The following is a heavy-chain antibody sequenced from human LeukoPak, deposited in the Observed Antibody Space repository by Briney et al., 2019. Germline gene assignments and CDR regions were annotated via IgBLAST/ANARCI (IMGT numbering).Heavy chain of an antibody. D-gene: IGHD1-26*01. CDR2: IYYSGTT. J-gene: IGHJ4*02. CDR3: ARVKTSYGATPNFDY. V-gene: IGHV4-39*01. Sequence: SETLSLTCTVSGGSIRSGHYYWAWIRQTPGKGLQWIGSIYYSGTTYNNPSLESRVTIPVDTPKNQFTLELISMTAADTAVYYCARVKTSYGATPNFDYWGQGTLVTVSS. CDR1: GGSIRSGHYY.